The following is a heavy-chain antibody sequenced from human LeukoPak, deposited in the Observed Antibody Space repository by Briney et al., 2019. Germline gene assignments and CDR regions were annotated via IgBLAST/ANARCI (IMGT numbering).Heavy chain of an antibody. Sequence: GGSLRLSCAASGFTFSSYSMNWVRQAPGKGLEWASSISSSSSCIYYADSVKGRFTISRDNAKNSLYLQMNSLRAEDTAVYYCARGYSYGYGGGNDFDYWGQGTLVTVSS. D-gene: IGHD5-18*01. V-gene: IGHV3-21*01. CDR1: GFTFSSYS. J-gene: IGHJ4*02. CDR2: ISSSSSCI. CDR3: ARGYSYGYGGGNDFDY.